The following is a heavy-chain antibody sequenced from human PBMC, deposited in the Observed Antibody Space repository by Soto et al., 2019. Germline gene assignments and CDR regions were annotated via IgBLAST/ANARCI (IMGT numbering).Heavy chain of an antibody. Sequence: QVQLQESGPGLVKPSQTLSLTCTVSGGSISSGGYYWSWIGQHPGKGLEWIGYIYYSGSTYYNPSLKSRVTISVDTSKNQCSLKLSSVTAADTAVYYCARVSIVVVTDDAFDIWGQGTMVTVSS. CDR1: GGSISSGGYY. J-gene: IGHJ3*02. V-gene: IGHV4-31*03. D-gene: IGHD2-21*02. CDR3: ARVSIVVVTDDAFDI. CDR2: IYYSGST.